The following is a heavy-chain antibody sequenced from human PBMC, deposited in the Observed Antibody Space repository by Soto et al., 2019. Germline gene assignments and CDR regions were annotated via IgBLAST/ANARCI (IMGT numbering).Heavy chain of an antibody. D-gene: IGHD2-21*01. CDR1: GYNFTMYA. Sequence: QVQLVQSGAEVNKPGASVKVSCKASGYNFTMYAMIWVRQAPGQRPEWMGWINTGNGNTKYSPKLQGRVTITRDTSASTAYMELSSLKSEDTAVYYYARGERLYYAYYGMDVWGQGSTVTV. CDR3: ARGERLYYAYYGMDV. J-gene: IGHJ6*02. CDR2: INTGNGNT. V-gene: IGHV1-3*04.